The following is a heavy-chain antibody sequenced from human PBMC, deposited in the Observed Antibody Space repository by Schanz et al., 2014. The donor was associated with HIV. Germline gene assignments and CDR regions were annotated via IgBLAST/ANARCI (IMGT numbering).Heavy chain of an antibody. Sequence: EEQVLESGGGLVQPGGSLRLSCAASGFTFSRYAMSWVRQAPGKGLEWVSSISGSGGSTYYADSVKGRFTISRDDSKNTLYLQMNSLRAEDTAVYYCARDNSYGYSFYGMDVWGQGTTVTVSS. CDR1: GFTFSRYA. J-gene: IGHJ6*02. V-gene: IGHV3-23*01. D-gene: IGHD4-17*01. CDR2: ISGSGGST. CDR3: ARDNSYGYSFYGMDV.